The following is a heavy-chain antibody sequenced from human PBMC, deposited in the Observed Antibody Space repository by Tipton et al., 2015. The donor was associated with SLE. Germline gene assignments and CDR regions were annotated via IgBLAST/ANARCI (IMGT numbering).Heavy chain of an antibody. J-gene: IGHJ4*02. V-gene: IGHV3-21*01. Sequence: SGVTFSSYSMNWVRQAPGKGLEWVSSISSTSSYIYYADSVKGRFTISRDNAKNSLYLQMNSLRAEDTAVYYCARDRGIVVPAGFDYWGQGTLVTVSS. CDR3: ARDRGIVVPAGFDY. CDR1: GVTFSSYS. CDR2: ISSTSSYI. D-gene: IGHD2-2*01.